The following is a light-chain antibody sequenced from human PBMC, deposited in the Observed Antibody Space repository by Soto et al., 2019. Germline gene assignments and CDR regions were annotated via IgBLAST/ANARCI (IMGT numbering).Light chain of an antibody. J-gene: IGKJ3*01. Sequence: DIQMTQSPSTLSASVGDRVTITCRASQSISSWLAWYQQKPGKAPKLLIYDASSLESGVPSRFSGSGSGTEFTLTISSLQPDDFATYFCQQYNSYSRPLGPGT. CDR1: QSISSW. V-gene: IGKV1-5*01. CDR2: DAS. CDR3: QQYNSYSRP.